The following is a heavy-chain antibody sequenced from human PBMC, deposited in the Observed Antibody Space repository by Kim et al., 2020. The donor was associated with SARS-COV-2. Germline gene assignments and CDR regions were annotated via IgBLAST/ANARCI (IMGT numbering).Heavy chain of an antibody. CDR1: GGSISSSSYY. V-gene: IGHV4-39*01. D-gene: IGHD3-22*01. CDR3: ARHQDPNSSGYYLVYYFDY. CDR2: IYYSGST. Sequence: SETLSLTCTVSGGSISSSSYYWGWIRQPPGKGLEWIGSIYYSGSTYYNPSLKSRVTISVDTSKNQFSLKLISVTAADTAVYYCARHQDPNSSGYYLVYYFDYWGQGTLVTVSS. J-gene: IGHJ4*02.